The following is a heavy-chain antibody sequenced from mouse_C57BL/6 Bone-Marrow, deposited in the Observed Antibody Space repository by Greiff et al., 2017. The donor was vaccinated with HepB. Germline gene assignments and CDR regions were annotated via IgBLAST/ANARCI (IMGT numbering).Heavy chain of an antibody. CDR1: GYTFTSYW. Sequence: VKLQESGAELVMPGASVKLSCKASGYTFTSYWMHWVKQRPGQGLEWIGEIDPSDSYTNYNQKFKGKSTLTVDKSSSTAYMQLSSLTSEDSAVYYCARERALPDPAWFAYWGQGTLVTVSA. CDR2: IDPSDSYT. CDR3: ARERALPDPAWFAY. D-gene: IGHD3-3*01. J-gene: IGHJ3*01. V-gene: IGHV1-69*01.